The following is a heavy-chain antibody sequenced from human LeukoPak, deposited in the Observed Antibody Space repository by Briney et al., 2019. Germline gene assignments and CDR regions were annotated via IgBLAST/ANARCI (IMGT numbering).Heavy chain of an antibody. CDR3: ARGGSTGTLDY. Sequence: ASVTLSCKASAYTFTSYDINWVRQAPGQGLEWMGWMNPNSGNTVYAQLFKRRVTITRKPSISTAYIELSSLRSDDTAVYYGARGGSTGTLDYWGQGTLVTVSS. J-gene: IGHJ4*02. V-gene: IGHV1-8*01. D-gene: IGHD1-1*01. CDR1: AYTFTSYD. CDR2: MNPNSGNT.